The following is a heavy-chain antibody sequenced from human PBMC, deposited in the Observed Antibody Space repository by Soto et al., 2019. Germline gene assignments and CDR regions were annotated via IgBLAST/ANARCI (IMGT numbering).Heavy chain of an antibody. CDR1: GFTFSNYW. J-gene: IGHJ4*02. CDR2: INTDGSRR. Sequence: EVQLVESGGGLVKPGGSLRLSCAASGFTFSNYWMHWVRRAPGQGLVWVSHINTDGSRRTYADSVNGRFTISRYNAKNTLYLQMNSLRAEDKAVYYCGRDPESSSPIDYWGQGTLVTVSS. V-gene: IGHV3-74*03. CDR3: GRDPESSSPIDY. D-gene: IGHD6-13*01.